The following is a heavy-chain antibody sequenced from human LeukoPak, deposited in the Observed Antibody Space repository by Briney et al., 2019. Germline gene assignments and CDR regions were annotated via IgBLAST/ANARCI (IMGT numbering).Heavy chain of an antibody. V-gene: IGHV3-49*03. D-gene: IGHD6-19*01. J-gene: IGHJ4*02. CDR2: IRSKAYGGTT. CDR3: TRTPPGSGWYSIFDY. CDR1: GFTFGDYA. Sequence: GGSLRLSCTASGFTFGDYAMSWFRQAPGKGLEWVGFIRSKAYGGTTEYAASVKGRFTISRDDSKSIAYLQMNSLKTEDTAVYYCTRTPPGSGWYSIFDYWGQGTLVTVSS.